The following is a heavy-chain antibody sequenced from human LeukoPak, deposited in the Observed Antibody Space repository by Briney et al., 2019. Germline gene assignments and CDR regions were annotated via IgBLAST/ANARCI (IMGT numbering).Heavy chain of an antibody. CDR2: ISGSGGST. Sequence: GGSLRLSCAASGFTFSSYVLSWVRQAPGKGLEWVSAISGSGGSTYYADSVKGRFTISRDNSKNTLYLQMNSLRAEDTAVYYCAKDGTTYGSGSYYYWGQGTLVTVSS. D-gene: IGHD3-10*01. CDR1: GFTFSSYV. J-gene: IGHJ4*02. V-gene: IGHV3-23*01. CDR3: AKDGTTYGSGSYYY.